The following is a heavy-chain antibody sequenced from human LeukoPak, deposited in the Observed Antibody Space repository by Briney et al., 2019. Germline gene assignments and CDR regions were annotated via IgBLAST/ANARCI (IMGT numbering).Heavy chain of an antibody. CDR3: AKKAQYNGNYPLDY. Sequence: GGSLRLSCAASGFTFSSSAMSWVRQVPGKGLEWVSGISSSGGSTNYADCVRGRFTISRDNSKNTLYLQMNSLRAEDTALYFCAKKAQYNGNYPLDYWGQGTLVTVSS. V-gene: IGHV3-23*01. J-gene: IGHJ4*02. CDR2: ISSSGGST. CDR1: GFTFSSSA. D-gene: IGHD1-26*01.